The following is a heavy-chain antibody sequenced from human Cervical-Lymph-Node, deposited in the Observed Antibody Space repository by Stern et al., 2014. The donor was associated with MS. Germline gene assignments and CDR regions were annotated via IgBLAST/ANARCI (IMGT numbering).Heavy chain of an antibody. V-gene: IGHV1-69*06. Sequence: VQLVESGAEAKKPGSSVKVSCKASGGTFNNHVISWVRQARGQGLEWMGGIIPMFGTPNYARKFQGRVTIIADKSTSTVHMVLSNLNDEDTAIYYCANRDMGYTYGRHDYWGQGTLVTVS. CDR1: GGTFNNHV. D-gene: IGHD5-12*01. CDR2: IIPMFGTP. J-gene: IGHJ4*02. CDR3: ANRDMGYTYGRHDY.